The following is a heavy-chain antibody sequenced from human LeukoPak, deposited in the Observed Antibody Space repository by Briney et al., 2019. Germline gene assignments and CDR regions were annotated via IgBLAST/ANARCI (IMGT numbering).Heavy chain of an antibody. CDR2: ISYDGSNK. CDR3: ANPEIVGAIDDAFDI. V-gene: IGHV3-30*18. CDR1: GFTFSSYG. Sequence: GGSLRLSRAASGFTFSSYGMHWVRQAPGKGLEWVALISYDGSNKYYADSVKGRFTISRDNSKNTLYLQMNSLRAEDTAVYYCANPEIVGAIDDAFDIWGQGTMVTVSS. J-gene: IGHJ3*02. D-gene: IGHD1-26*01.